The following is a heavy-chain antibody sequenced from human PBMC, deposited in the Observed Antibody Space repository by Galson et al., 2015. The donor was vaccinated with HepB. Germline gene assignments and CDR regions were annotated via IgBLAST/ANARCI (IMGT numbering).Heavy chain of an antibody. CDR2: ISYDGSNK. J-gene: IGHJ4*02. CDR3: ARVGLSSGWPFDY. CDR1: GFTFSSYA. V-gene: IGHV3-30-3*01. Sequence: SLRLSCAASGFTFSSYAMHWVRQAPGKGLEWVAVISYDGSNKYYADSAKGRFTISRDNSKNTLYLQMNSLRAEDTAVYYCARVGLSSGWPFDYWGQGTLVTVSS. D-gene: IGHD6-19*01.